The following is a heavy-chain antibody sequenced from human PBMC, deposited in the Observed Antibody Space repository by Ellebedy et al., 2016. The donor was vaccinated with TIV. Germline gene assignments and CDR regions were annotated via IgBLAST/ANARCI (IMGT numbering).Heavy chain of an antibody. CDR1: GFTFSSYG. D-gene: IGHD6-19*01. J-gene: IGHJ4*02. V-gene: IGHV3-33*01. Sequence: PGGSLRLSCAASGFTFSSYGMHWVRQAPGKGLEWVAVIWYDGSNKYYADSVKGRFTISRDNSKNTLYLQMNSLRAEDTAVYYCARDAGEGGWYYIKQVYPDYWGQGTLVTVSS. CDR2: IWYDGSNK. CDR3: ARDAGEGGWYYIKQVYPDY.